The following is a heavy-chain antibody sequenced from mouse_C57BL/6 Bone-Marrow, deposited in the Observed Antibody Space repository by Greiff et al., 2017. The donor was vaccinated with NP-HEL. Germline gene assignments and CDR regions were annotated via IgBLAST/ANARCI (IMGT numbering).Heavy chain of an antibody. J-gene: IGHJ1*03. CDR2: IDPSDSYT. D-gene: IGHD2-4*01. Sequence: QVQLQQPGAELVMPGASVKLSCKASGYTFTSYWMHWVKQRPGQGLEWIGEIDPSDSYTNYNQKFKGKSTLTVAKASSTAYMQLSSLTSEDSAVYYCARSDDYDLYWYFDVWGTGTTVTVSS. CDR3: ARSDDYDLYWYFDV. CDR1: GYTFTSYW. V-gene: IGHV1-69*01.